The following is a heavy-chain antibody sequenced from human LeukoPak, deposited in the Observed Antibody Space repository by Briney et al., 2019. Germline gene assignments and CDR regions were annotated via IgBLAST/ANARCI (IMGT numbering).Heavy chain of an antibody. Sequence: PSETLSLTCTVSGGSISSYYWSWIRQPPEKGLEWIGYISYSGSTNYNPSLKSRVTISLDTSKNQFSLKLSSVTAADTAVYYCAREGGLYGYGSGSLRYFDYWGQGTLVTVSS. V-gene: IGHV4-59*01. CDR2: ISYSGST. CDR1: GGSISSYY. CDR3: AREGGLYGYGSGSLRYFDY. D-gene: IGHD5-18*01. J-gene: IGHJ4*02.